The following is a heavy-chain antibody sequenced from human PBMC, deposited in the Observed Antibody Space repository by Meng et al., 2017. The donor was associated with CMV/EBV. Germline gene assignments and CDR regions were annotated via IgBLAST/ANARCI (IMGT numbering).Heavy chain of an antibody. CDR2: INHSGST. Sequence: QVQLQQWGAGLLKPSETLSLTCAVYGGSFSGYYWSWIRQHPGKGLEWIGEINHSGSTNYNPSLKSRVTISVDTSKNQFSLKLSSVTAADTAVYYCVGGIAAAGTRYFDYWGQGTLVTVSS. CDR3: VGGIAAAGTRYFDY. J-gene: IGHJ4*02. D-gene: IGHD6-13*01. CDR1: GGSFSGYY. V-gene: IGHV4-34*01.